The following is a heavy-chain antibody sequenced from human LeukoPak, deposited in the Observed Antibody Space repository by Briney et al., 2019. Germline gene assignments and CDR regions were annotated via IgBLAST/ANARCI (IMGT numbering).Heavy chain of an antibody. CDR1: GGSMSSYY. J-gene: IGHJ5*02. CDR2: IYYSGST. V-gene: IGHV4-59*01. Sequence: SETLSLTCTVSGGSMSSYYWSWIRQPPGKGLEWIGYIYYSGSTNYNPSLKSRVTISVDTSKDQFSLKLSSVTAADTAVYYCAREIEYSSSSGWFDPWGQGTLVTASS. D-gene: IGHD6-6*01. CDR3: AREIEYSSSSGWFDP.